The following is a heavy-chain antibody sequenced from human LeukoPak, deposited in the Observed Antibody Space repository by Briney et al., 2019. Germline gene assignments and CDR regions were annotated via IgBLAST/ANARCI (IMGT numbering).Heavy chain of an antibody. Sequence: GGSLRLSCTASGFTFGDYAMSWVRQAPGKGLEWVANIKQDGGEEYYVDSVKGRFTISRDNAKNSLYLQMNSLRAADTAVYYCARANYLTFNFDYWGQGTLVTVSS. V-gene: IGHV3-7*01. D-gene: IGHD4/OR15-4a*01. CDR3: ARANYLTFNFDY. CDR1: GFTFGDYA. J-gene: IGHJ4*02. CDR2: IKQDGGEE.